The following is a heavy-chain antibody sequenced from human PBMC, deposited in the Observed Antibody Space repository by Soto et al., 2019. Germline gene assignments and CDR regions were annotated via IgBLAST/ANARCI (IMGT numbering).Heavy chain of an antibody. CDR1: GFTFSDYY. CDR2: ISSSGSKI. D-gene: IGHD2-15*01. V-gene: IGHV3-11*01. Sequence: GVSLRRSCAASGFTFSDYYMSWIRQAPGKGLEWVSYISSSGSKIYYADSVKGRFTIPRDNAKNSLYLQMNSLRAEDTAVYYFARHSGVVAATSFDHWGQGHLVTVAS. J-gene: IGHJ5*02. CDR3: ARHSGVVAATSFDH.